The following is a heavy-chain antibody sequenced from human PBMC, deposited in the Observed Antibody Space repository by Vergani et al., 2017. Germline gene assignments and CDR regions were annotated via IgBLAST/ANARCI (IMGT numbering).Heavy chain of an antibody. Sequence: QVQLVQSGAEVKKPGASVKVSCKASGYTFTSYGISWVRQAPGQGLEWMGWISAYNGNTNYAQKLQGRVTMTTDTSTSTAYMELRSLRSDDTAVYYGARAYYYDSSGYYSFDPWGQGTLVTVSS. CDR2: ISAYNGNT. D-gene: IGHD3-22*01. V-gene: IGHV1-18*01. CDR3: ARAYYYDSSGYYSFDP. CDR1: GYTFTSYG. J-gene: IGHJ5*02.